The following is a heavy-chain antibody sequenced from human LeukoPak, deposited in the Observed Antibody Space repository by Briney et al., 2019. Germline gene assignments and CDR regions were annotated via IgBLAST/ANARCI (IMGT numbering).Heavy chain of an antibody. CDR3: ARVRTRKSIPGDAFDI. D-gene: IGHD3-3*02. CDR2: INPNSGGT. V-gene: IGHV1-2*02. J-gene: IGHJ3*02. CDR1: GYTFTGYY. Sequence: GASVKVSCKASGYTFTGYYMHWVRQAPGQGLEWMGWINPNSGGTNYAQKFQGRVTMTRDTSISTAYMELSRLRSDDTAVYYRARVRTRKSIPGDAFDIWGQGTMVTVSS.